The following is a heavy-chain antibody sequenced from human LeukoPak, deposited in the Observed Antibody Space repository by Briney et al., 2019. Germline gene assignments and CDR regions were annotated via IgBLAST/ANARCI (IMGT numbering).Heavy chain of an antibody. V-gene: IGHV1-69*06. CDR2: IIPIFGTA. J-gene: IGHJ4*02. D-gene: IGHD3-9*01. CDR3: ARDKQSERYFDWAPFDY. CDR1: GGTFSSYA. Sequence: ASVKVSCKASGGTFSSYAISWVRQAPGQGLEWMGGIIPIFGTANYAQKFQGRVTITADKSTSTAYMELSSLRSEDTAVYYCARDKQSERYFDWAPFDYWGQGTLVTVSS.